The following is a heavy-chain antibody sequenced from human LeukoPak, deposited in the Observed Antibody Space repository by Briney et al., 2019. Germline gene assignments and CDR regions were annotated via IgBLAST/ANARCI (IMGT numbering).Heavy chain of an antibody. V-gene: IGHV3-23*01. D-gene: IGHD3-22*01. CDR1: GGTFSSYA. CDR3: ATDREGDPSAYYLV. Sequence: GASVKVSCKASGGTFSSYAMTWVRQAPGKGLEWVSAITDGGGRTHYAESVKGRFTISRDNSKNTLFLQMNSLRAEDSAVYYCATDREGDPSAYYLVGGQGTLITVSS. J-gene: IGHJ4*02. CDR2: ITDGGGRT.